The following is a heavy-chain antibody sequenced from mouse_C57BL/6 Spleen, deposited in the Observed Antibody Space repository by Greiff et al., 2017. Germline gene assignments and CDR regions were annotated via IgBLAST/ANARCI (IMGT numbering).Heavy chain of an antibody. CDR3: ARGPYYGSSGVMDY. D-gene: IGHD1-1*01. J-gene: IGHJ4*01. CDR1: GYSITSGYD. V-gene: IGHV3-1*01. Sequence: EVQWVESGPGMVKPSQSLSLTCTVTGYSITSGYDWHWIRPFPGNKLEWMGYISYSGNTNYNPSLKSRISITHDTSKNHIFLKLNSVTTEDTATYDCARGPYYGSSGVMDYWGQGTSVTYSS. CDR2: ISYSGNT.